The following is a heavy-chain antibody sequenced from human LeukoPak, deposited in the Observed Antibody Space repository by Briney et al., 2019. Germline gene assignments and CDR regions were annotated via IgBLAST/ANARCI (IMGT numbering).Heavy chain of an antibody. CDR2: IHTSRST. D-gene: IGHD1/OR15-1a*01. V-gene: IGHV4-4*09. Sequence: SETLSLTCTVSGGTISGDYWSWIRQSPGKGLEWIAYIHTSRSTRYNPSLKSGGTISVDTSKNEFSLMLTTVKAADTAVYYCARDISRDIASWNSREYWGQGTLLRVSS. J-gene: IGHJ4*02. CDR3: ARDISRDIASWNSREY. CDR1: GGTISGDY.